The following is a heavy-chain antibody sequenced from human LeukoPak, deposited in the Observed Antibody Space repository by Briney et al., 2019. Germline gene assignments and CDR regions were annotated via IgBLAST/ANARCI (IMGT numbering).Heavy chain of an antibody. CDR2: INSDGSST. V-gene: IGHV3-74*01. CDR1: GFTFSSYW. Sequence: TGGSLRLSCAASGFTFSSYWVHWVRQAPGKGLVWVSRINSDGSSTSYADSVKGRFTISRDNAKNTLYLQMNSLRAEDTAVYYCARGYCSSTSCPKDYHFDYWGQGTLVTVAS. D-gene: IGHD2-2*01. CDR3: ARGYCSSTSCPKDYHFDY. J-gene: IGHJ4*02.